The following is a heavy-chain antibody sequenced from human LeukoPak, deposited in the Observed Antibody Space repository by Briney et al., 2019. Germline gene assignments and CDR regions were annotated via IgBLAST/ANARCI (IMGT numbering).Heavy chain of an antibody. D-gene: IGHD3-22*01. J-gene: IGHJ3*02. V-gene: IGHV6-1*01. CDR2: TYYRSKWYN. CDR3: ARETYYYDSSGQSDAFDI. CDR1: GDSVSSNSAA. Sequence: SQTLSLTSAISGDSVSSNSAAWNWIRQSPSRGLGWLGRTYYRSKWYNDYAVSVKSRISINPDTSKNQFSLQLNSVTPEDTAVYYCARETYYYDSSGQSDAFDIWGQGTMVTVSS.